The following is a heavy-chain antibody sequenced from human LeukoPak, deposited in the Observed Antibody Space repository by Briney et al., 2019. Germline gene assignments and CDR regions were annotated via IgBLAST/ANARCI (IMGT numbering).Heavy chain of an antibody. V-gene: IGHV3-15*01. J-gene: IGHJ3*02. Sequence: GGSLRLSCAASGFTFSNAWMSWVRQAPGKGLEWVGRIKSKTDGGTTDYAAPVKGRFTISRDDSKNKLYLQISSLETEDTAVYYCTTRGWSVTTQEAFDIWCQGTMVTVSS. CDR3: TTRGWSVTTQEAFDI. CDR1: GFTFSNAW. CDR2: IKSKTDGGTT. D-gene: IGHD4-17*01.